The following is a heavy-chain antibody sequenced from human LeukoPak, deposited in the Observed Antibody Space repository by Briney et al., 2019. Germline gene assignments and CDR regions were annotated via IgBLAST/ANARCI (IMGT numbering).Heavy chain of an antibody. V-gene: IGHV3-30-3*01. CDR1: GFTFSSYA. J-gene: IGHJ3*02. D-gene: IGHD3-22*01. CDR3: ARAYYDNSGYRSGGPFDI. CDR2: ISYDGSNK. Sequence: PGGSLRLSCAASGFTFSSYAMHWVRQAPGKGLEWVAVISYDGSNKYYADSVKGRFTISRDNSKNTLYLQMNSLRAEDTAVYYCARAYYDNSGYRSGGPFDIWGQGTMVTVSS.